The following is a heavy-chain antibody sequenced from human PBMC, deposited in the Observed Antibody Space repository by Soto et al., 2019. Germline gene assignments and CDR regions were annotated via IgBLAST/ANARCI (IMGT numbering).Heavy chain of an antibody. CDR3: PRYIVATRRIYSSGGSFPGIFDY. D-gene: IGHD5-12*01. CDR1: GGSISSSNW. Sequence: PSETLSLTCAVSGGSISSSNWWSWVRQPPGKGLEWIGEIYHSGSTNYNPSIKSRVTISVDKSKNQFSLKLSSLTAAETAVYYCPRYIVATRRIYSSGGSFPGIFDYWGQGTMVTVYS. J-gene: IGHJ4*02. V-gene: IGHV4-4*02. CDR2: IYHSGST.